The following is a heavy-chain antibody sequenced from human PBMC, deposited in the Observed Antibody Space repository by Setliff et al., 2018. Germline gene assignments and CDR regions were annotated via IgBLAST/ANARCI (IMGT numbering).Heavy chain of an antibody. CDR2: INTITGNP. D-gene: IGHD3-22*01. Sequence: ASVKVSCKASGYTFSSYAMNWVRQAPGQGLEWMGRINTITGNPTYAQGFTGRFVFSLDTSVSTAYLQISSLKPEDTAVYYCARDLGYYDSSGWHQRNYYMDVWGKGTTVTVSS. J-gene: IGHJ6*03. CDR3: ARDLGYYDSSGWHQRNYYMDV. V-gene: IGHV7-4-1*02. CDR1: GYTFSSYA.